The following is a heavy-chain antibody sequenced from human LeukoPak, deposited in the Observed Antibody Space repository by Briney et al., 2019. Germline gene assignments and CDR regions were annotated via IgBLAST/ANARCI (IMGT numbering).Heavy chain of an antibody. CDR2: IIPIFGTA. CDR1: GGTFSSYA. Sequence: GASVKVSCKASGGTFSSYAISWVRQAPGQGLEWMGGIIPIFGTANYAQKFQGRVTITTDESTSTAYMELSSLRSEDTAVYYCASQVPAAPRAAFDIWGQGTMVTVSS. CDR3: ASQVPAAPRAAFDI. V-gene: IGHV1-69*05. D-gene: IGHD2-2*01. J-gene: IGHJ3*02.